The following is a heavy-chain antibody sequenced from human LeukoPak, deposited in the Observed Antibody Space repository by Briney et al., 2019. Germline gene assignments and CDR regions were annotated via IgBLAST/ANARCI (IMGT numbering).Heavy chain of an antibody. CDR3: ARDALKWESGYDYYYGLDV. Sequence: ASVKVSCKASGYTFTSCGISWVRQAPGQGLEWMGWININKGNTEYAQNLQARVTMTTDTSTSTAYMELRSLRSDDTAVYYCARDALKWESGYDYYYGLDVWGQGTTVTVSS. D-gene: IGHD1-26*01. CDR2: ININKGNT. CDR1: GYTFTSCG. J-gene: IGHJ6*02. V-gene: IGHV1-18*01.